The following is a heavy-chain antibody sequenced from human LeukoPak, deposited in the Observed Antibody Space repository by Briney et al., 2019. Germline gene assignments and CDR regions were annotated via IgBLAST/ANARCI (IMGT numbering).Heavy chain of an antibody. V-gene: IGHV4-39*07. J-gene: IGHJ3*02. CDR2: FSCSGST. CDR3: AREDWFGELLPFDI. Sequence: PSETLSLTCSVSGGSISSCTYSWGWIRQPPGKGLEWIGSFSCSGSTYYNPSLKSRVTISVDTSKSQFSLKLSSVTAADTAVYYCAREDWFGELLPFDIWGQGTMVTVSS. D-gene: IGHD3-10*01. CDR1: GGSISSCTYS.